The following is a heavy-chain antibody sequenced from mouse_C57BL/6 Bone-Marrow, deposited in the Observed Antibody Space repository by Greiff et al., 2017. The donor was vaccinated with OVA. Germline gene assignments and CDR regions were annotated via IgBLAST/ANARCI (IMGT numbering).Heavy chain of an antibody. CDR2: IYPRSGNT. D-gene: IGHD3-1*01. CDR1: GYTFTSYG. Sequence: VKLQESGAELARPGASVKLSCKASGYTFTSYGISWVKQRTGQGLEWIGEIYPRSGNTYYNEKFKGKATLTADKSSSTAYMELRSLTSEDSAVYFCARAHRCYFDYWGQVTTLTVSS. CDR3: ARAHRCYFDY. J-gene: IGHJ2*01. V-gene: IGHV1-81*01.